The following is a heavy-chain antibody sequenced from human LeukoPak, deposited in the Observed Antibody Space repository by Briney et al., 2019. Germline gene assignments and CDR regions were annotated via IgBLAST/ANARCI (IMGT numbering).Heavy chain of an antibody. J-gene: IGHJ4*02. V-gene: IGHV4-39*07. CDR3: AREVVVVTAFDY. Sequence: SETLSLTCTVSGGSIGSTRYYWGWIRQPPGKGLEWIGSISCGSTHYNPSLQSRVTISVDTSKNQFSLKLSSVTAADTAVYYCAREVVVVTAFDYWGQGTLVTVSS. D-gene: IGHD2-21*02. CDR2: ISCGST. CDR1: GGSIGSTRYY.